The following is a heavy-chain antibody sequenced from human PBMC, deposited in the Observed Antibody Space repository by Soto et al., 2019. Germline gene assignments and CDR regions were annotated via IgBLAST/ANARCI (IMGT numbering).Heavy chain of an antibody. CDR2: ISGSGGST. CDR3: AKRGLMGATGGYYYYYGMDV. V-gene: IGHV3-23*01. D-gene: IGHD1-26*01. J-gene: IGHJ6*02. CDR1: GFTFSSYA. Sequence: VGSLRLSCAASGFTFSSYAMSWVRQAPGKGLEWVSAISGSGGSTYYADSVKGRFTISRDNSKNTLYLQMNSLRAEDTAVYYCAKRGLMGATGGYYYYYGMDVWGQGTTVTVSS.